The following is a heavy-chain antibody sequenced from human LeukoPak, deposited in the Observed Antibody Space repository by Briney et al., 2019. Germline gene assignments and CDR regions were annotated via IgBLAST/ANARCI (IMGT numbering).Heavy chain of an antibody. CDR3: ARQRGYCSGGSCYGEVYYYYYMDV. CDR1: GGTFSNYA. D-gene: IGHD2-15*01. Sequence: ASVKVSCKASGGTFSNYAISWVRQAPGQGLEWMGGIIPILGTANYAQKFQGRVTITADKSTSTAYMELSSLRSEDTAVYYCARQRGYCSGGSCYGEVYYYYYMDVWGKGTTVTVSS. J-gene: IGHJ6*03. CDR2: IIPILGTA. V-gene: IGHV1-69*10.